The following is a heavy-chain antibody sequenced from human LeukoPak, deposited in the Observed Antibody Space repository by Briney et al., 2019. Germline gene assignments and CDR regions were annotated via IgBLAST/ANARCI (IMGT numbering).Heavy chain of an antibody. CDR3: ARAFLGYCSSTSCYTDYYYYMDV. CDR2: ISSSSSTI. CDR1: GFTFSSYS. Sequence: PGGSLRLSCAASGFTFSSYSMNWVRQAPGKGLEWVSYISSSSSTIYYADSVKGRFTISRDNAKNSLYLQMNSLRAEDTAVYYCARAFLGYCSSTSCYTDYYYYMDVWGKGTTVTVSS. V-gene: IGHV3-48*04. D-gene: IGHD2-2*02. J-gene: IGHJ6*03.